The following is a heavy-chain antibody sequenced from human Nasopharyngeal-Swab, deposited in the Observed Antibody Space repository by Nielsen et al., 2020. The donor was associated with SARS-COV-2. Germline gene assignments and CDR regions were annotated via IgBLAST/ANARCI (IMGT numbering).Heavy chain of an antibody. CDR3: ARERYSGSYDY. CDR2: IWYDGSNK. J-gene: IGHJ4*02. CDR1: GVTFSSYG. Sequence: GGSLRLTCAASGVTFSSYGMHWVRQAPGKGLEWVAVIWYDGSNKYYADSVKGRFTISRDNSKNTLYLQMNSLRAEDTAVYYCARERYSGSYDYWGQGTLVTVSS. D-gene: IGHD1-26*01. V-gene: IGHV3-33*01.